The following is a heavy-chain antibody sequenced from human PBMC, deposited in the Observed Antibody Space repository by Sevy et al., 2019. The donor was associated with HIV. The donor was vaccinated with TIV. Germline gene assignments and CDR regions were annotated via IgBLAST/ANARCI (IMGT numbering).Heavy chain of an antibody. CDR3: TRGLATADTPEYYFDY. CDR1: GFTFDDYA. V-gene: IGHV3-49*03. D-gene: IGHD5-12*01. Sequence: GGSLRLSCTTSGFTFDDYAMSWFRQAPGKGLEWVAFITRNSYEAYGGTTDYDASVKGRFIISRDDSKSIAYLQMNSLKIEDTAVYYCTRGLATADTPEYYFDYWGQGTLVTVSS. CDR2: ITRNSYEAYGGTT. J-gene: IGHJ4*02.